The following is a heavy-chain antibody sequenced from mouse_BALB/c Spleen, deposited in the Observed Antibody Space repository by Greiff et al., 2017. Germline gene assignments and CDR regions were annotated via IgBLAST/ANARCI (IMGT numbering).Heavy chain of an antibody. D-gene: IGHD2-2*01. CDR2: ISYDGSN. CDR3: ARGVYYGYDYYAMDY. J-gene: IGHJ4*01. CDR1: GYSITSGYY. Sequence: VQLKESGPGLVKPSQSLSLTCSVTGYSITSGYYWNWIRQFPGNKLEWMGYISYDGSNNYNPSLKNRISITRDTSKNQFFLKLNSVTTEDTATYYCARGVYYGYDYYAMDYWGQGTSVTVSS. V-gene: IGHV3-6*02.